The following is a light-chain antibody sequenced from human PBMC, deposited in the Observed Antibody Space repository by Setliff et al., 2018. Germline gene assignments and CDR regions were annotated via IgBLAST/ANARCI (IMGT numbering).Light chain of an antibody. Sequence: QSALTQPASVSGYPGQSITISCAGTSSDVGAYNYVSWYQQNPGKAPKLLIYAVNNRPSGVSDRFSGSKSGNTASLTISGLQDEDEADYYCGSYARSSAPYVFGTGPRSPS. J-gene: IGLJ1*01. CDR2: AVN. V-gene: IGLV2-14*01. CDR3: GSYARSSAPYV. CDR1: SSDVGAYNY.